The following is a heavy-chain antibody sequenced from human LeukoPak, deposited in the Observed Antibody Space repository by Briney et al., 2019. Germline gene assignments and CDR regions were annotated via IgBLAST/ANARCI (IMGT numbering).Heavy chain of an antibody. J-gene: IGHJ4*02. D-gene: IGHD6-19*01. Sequence: GSLRLSCAASGFTFSSYSMNWIRQPPGKGLEWIGYIYYSGSTNYNPSLKSRVTISVDTSKNQFSLKLSSVTAADTAVYYCARVGSGWFRFDYWGQGTLVTVSS. CDR3: ARVGSGWFRFDY. CDR1: GFTFSSYS. CDR2: IYYSGST. V-gene: IGHV4-59*01.